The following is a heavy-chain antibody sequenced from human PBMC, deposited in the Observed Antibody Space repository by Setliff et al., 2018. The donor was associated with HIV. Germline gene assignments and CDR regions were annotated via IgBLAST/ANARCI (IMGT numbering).Heavy chain of an antibody. CDR3: ASLDGSESPYIYYYYMDV. V-gene: IGHV4-39*01. J-gene: IGHJ6*03. CDR2: INYRGNT. Sequence: LSLTCTVSGGSISTSRYYWGWIRQPPGKGLEWIGSINYRGNTYYNPSLKSRAAISVDTSKNQISLKLSSVAAADTAVYYCASLDGSESPYIYYYYMDVWGKGTAVTVSS. CDR1: GGSISTSRYY. D-gene: IGHD3-10*01.